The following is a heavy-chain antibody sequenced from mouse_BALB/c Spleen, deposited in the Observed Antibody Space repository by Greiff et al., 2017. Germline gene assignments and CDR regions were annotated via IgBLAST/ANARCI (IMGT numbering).Heavy chain of an antibody. V-gene: IGHV1-14*01. Sequence: EVQLVESGPGLVKPGASVKMSCKVSGYTFTSYVMRWVKQKPGQGLEWFGDINPYIDSTKYNAKFKGKATLTSDKSSSTAYMELSSLTSEDSAVYNCARGGLDYWGQGTTLTVSS. J-gene: IGHJ2*01. CDR3: ARGGLDY. CDR2: INPYIDST. CDR1: GYTFTSYV.